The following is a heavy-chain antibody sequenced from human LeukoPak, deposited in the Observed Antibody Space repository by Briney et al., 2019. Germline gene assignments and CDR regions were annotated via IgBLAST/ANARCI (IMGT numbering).Heavy chain of an antibody. J-gene: IGHJ5*02. CDR2: ISYDGSNK. CDR1: GFTFSSYG. D-gene: IGHD2-15*01. CDR3: AKERYCSGGSCKPRGIFWFDP. V-gene: IGHV3-30*18. Sequence: GGSLRLSCAASGFTFSSYGMHWVRQAPGKGLEWVAVISYDGSNKYYADSVKGRFTISRDNSKNTLYLQMNSLRAEDTAVYYCAKERYCSGGSCKPRGIFWFDPWGQGTLATVSS.